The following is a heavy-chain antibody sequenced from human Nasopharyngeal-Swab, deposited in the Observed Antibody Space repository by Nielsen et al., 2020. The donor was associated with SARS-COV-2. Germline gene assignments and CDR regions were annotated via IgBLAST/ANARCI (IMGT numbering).Heavy chain of an antibody. CDR3: AGHPADFDY. Sequence: SETLSLTCTVSGGSISSYYWSWIRQPPGKGLEWIGEMKPSGRTNHNPSLKSRVAISIDTSKNQFFLNLRSVTAADTAVYYCAGHPADFDYWGQGTLVTVSS. CDR1: GGSISSYY. V-gene: IGHV4-34*01. D-gene: IGHD6-25*01. CDR2: MKPSGRT. J-gene: IGHJ4*02.